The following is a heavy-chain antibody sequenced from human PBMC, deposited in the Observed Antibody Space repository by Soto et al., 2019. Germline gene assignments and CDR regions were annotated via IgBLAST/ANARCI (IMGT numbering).Heavy chain of an antibody. D-gene: IGHD5-12*01. CDR1: GFTFSSYG. V-gene: IGHV3-33*01. CDR3: ARDYFQKEVATLDY. CDR2: IWYDGSNK. J-gene: IGHJ4*02. Sequence: QVQLVESGGGVVQPGRSLRLSCAASGFTFSSYGMHWVRQAPGKGLEWVAVIWYDGSNKYYADSVKGRFTISRDNSKNTLYLQMNSLRAEDTAVYYCARDYFQKEVATLDYWGQGTLVTVSS.